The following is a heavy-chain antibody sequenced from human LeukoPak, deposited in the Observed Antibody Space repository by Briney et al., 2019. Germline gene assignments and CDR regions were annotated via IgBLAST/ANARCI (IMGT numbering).Heavy chain of an antibody. Sequence: SETLSLTCAVYGGSFSGYYWSWIRQPPGKGLEWIGEINHSGSTNYNPSLKSRVTISVDTSKNQFSLKLSSVTAADTAVYYCASRSIAYCSRTSCYKAHYYYYGMDVWGQGTTVTVSS. J-gene: IGHJ6*02. CDR2: INHSGST. V-gene: IGHV4-34*01. CDR3: ASRSIAYCSRTSCYKAHYYYYGMDV. CDR1: GGSFSGYY. D-gene: IGHD2-2*02.